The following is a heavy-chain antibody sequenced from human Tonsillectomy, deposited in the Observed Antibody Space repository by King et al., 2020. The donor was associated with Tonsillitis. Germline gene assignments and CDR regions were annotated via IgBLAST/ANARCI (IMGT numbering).Heavy chain of an antibody. Sequence: QLVQSGGGVVQPGRSLRLSCAASGFTFSSYGMHWVRQAPDKGLEWVAVTSYDGSNKYYADSVKGRFTISRDNSKNTLYLQMNSLRAEDTAVYYCAKKRWLQSKDANFPYRGQRVLFTVSS. D-gene: IGHD5-24*01. CDR1: GFTFSSYG. V-gene: IGHV3-30*18. CDR2: TSYDGSNK. CDR3: AKKRWLQSKDANFPY. J-gene: IGHJ4*02.